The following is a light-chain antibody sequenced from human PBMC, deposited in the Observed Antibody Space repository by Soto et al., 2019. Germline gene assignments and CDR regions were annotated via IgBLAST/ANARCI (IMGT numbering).Light chain of an antibody. CDR1: QSVSSNY. CDR3: QQNGTSPRT. V-gene: IGKV3-20*01. CDR2: GTS. Sequence: PWERATLSCRAMQSVSSNYVPWYHQKPGQAPRPLIYGTSTRATGIPDRFSGSGSGTDFTLTISRLEPEDFAVYYCQQNGTSPRTFGQGTKVEIK. J-gene: IGKJ1*01.